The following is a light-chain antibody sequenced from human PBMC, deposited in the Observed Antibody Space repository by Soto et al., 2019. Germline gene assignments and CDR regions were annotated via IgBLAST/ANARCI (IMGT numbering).Light chain of an antibody. V-gene: IGKV3-11*01. CDR3: QQRTDRPPWT. CDR2: DAS. CDR1: QSIGLA. Sequence: EIVDPHSPPTMTMSPGARATLSCRASQSIGLAIAWYQHKPGQAPRLLIFDASQRATGIPARFRGSGSGTDFTLSISSLEPEDFAVYYCQQRTDRPPWTFGQGTEVDI. J-gene: IGKJ1*01.